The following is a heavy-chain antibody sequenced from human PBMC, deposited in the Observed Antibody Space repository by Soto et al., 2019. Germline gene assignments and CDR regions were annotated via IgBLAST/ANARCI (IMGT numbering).Heavy chain of an antibody. Sequence: PGGSLRLSCAASGFTFSSYNMNWVRQAPGKGLEWISYIRSSSSVIHYADSVKGRFTISRDNAKNSLYLQMNSLRAEDTAVYYCARAGTSVAGNFDYWGQGTLVTVSS. J-gene: IGHJ4*02. CDR3: ARAGTSVAGNFDY. D-gene: IGHD6-19*01. V-gene: IGHV3-48*04. CDR1: GFTFSSYN. CDR2: IRSSSSVI.